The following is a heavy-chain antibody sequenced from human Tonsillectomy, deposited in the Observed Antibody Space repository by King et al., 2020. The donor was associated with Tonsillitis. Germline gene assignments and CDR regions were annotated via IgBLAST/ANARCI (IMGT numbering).Heavy chain of an antibody. CDR3: ARLRWLGELLGGWFDP. D-gene: IGHD3-10*01. J-gene: IGHJ5*02. CDR1: GSSISSGYY. CDR2: IYHSGST. Sequence: VQLQESGPGLVKPSETLSLTCAVSGSSISSGYYWGWIRQPPGKGLEWIGNIYHSGSTYYNPSLKSRVTISVDTSKNQFSLKLSSLTAADTAVYYCARLRWLGELLGGWFDPWGQGTLVTVSS. V-gene: IGHV4-38-2*01.